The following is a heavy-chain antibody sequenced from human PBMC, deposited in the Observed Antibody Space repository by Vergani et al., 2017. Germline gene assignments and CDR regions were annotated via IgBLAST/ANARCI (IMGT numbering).Heavy chain of an antibody. CDR1: GFTSSYYG. CDR3: ARTSSPYSGYNLLYYFDY. CDR2: ISYDGTQK. Sequence: QVHLVESGGGVVQPGRSLRLSCVVSGFTSSYYGMHWVRQAPGKGLEWVAVISYDGTQKYYADSVKGRFTISRDNAKNSLYLQMNSLRAEDTALYYCARTSSPYSGYNLLYYFDYWGQGTLVTVSS. D-gene: IGHD5-12*01. V-gene: IGHV3-30*03. J-gene: IGHJ4*02.